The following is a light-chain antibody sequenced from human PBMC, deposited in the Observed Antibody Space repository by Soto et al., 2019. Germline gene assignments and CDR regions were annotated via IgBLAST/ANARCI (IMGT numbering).Light chain of an antibody. CDR2: GAS. V-gene: IGKV3-15*01. Sequence: EIVLTQSPATLSVSPGERVTLSCRAGQSVINDLAWYQQKPGQAPRLLVYGASTRATDAPPRFRGSGSGTDFSLTISSLQSEDIATYYCQQYRGWPRTFGQGSRVEIK. J-gene: IGKJ1*01. CDR1: QSVIND. CDR3: QQYRGWPRT.